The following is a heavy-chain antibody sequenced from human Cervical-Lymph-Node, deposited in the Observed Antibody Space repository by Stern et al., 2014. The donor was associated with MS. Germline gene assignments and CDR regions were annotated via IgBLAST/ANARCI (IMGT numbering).Heavy chain of an antibody. Sequence: EVQLVQSGAEVKKPGESLKISCKGSGYSFASYSIVWVRQMPGKGLEWMGHIYPGDSDARYNPSFQGQVTISVDKSITTAYLQWSSLKASDTAIYYCARRRDSSGLRDYWGQGTLVTVSS. CDR1: GYSFASYS. CDR3: ARRRDSSGLRDY. D-gene: IGHD3-22*01. CDR2: IYPGDSDA. J-gene: IGHJ4*02. V-gene: IGHV5-51*01.